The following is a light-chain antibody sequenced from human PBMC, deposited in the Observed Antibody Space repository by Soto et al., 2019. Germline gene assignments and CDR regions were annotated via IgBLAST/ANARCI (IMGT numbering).Light chain of an antibody. CDR2: GAS. CDR1: QRVSSS. Sequence: EVVMTQSPATLSMSPGERATLSCRASQRVSSSLSWYQQKPGQAPRLLIYGASTRATGIPDRFSGSGSETEFTLTISSLQAEGFAIYYCQQYNNWWTFGQGTKVEIK. V-gene: IGKV3-15*01. J-gene: IGKJ1*01. CDR3: QQYNNWWT.